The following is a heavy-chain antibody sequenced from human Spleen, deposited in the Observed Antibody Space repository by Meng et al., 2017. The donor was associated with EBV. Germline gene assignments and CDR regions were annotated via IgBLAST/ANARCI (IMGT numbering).Heavy chain of an antibody. CDR2: IYYGGIT. D-gene: IGHD4-11*01. CDR3: ARLYRNYEVNWFDP. J-gene: IGHJ5*02. Sequence: QLPLQESGPGLVTPSETLSLTCTVSGDSVSSGSHSWSWIRQPPGKGLEWIGYIYYGGITNYNPSLKSRVTISLDTSKDQFSLRLTSVTAADTAVYYCARLYRNYEVNWFDPWGQGTLVTVSS. CDR1: GDSVSSGSHS. V-gene: IGHV4-61*01.